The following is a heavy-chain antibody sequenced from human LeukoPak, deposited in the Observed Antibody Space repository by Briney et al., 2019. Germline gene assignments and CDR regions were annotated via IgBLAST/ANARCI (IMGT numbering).Heavy chain of an antibody. CDR1: GYIFPGYY. CDR3: ARDSSASYKGSWFDP. D-gene: IGHD3-10*01. CDR2: ISPNSGDT. J-gene: IGHJ5*02. V-gene: IGHV1-2*02. Sequence: GASVKVSCKASGYIFPGYYMHWVRQAPGQELEWMGCISPNSGDTKYAQKFQGRLTMTTDTSITTAYMELSGLRSDDTAVYFCARDSSASYKGSWFDPWGQGTLVTVSS.